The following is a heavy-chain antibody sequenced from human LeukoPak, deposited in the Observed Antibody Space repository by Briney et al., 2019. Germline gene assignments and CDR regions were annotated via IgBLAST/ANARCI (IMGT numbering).Heavy chain of an antibody. V-gene: IGHV3-21*01. CDR1: GFTFSSYS. J-gene: IGHJ4*02. CDR3: VRGATNYYDSSGYYYYFDY. D-gene: IGHD3-22*01. CDR2: ITYI. Sequence: GGSLRLSCAASGFTFSSYSMNWVRQAPGKGLEWVSSITYIYYADSAKGRFTISRDNAKNSLYLQMNSLRAEDTAVYYCVRGATNYYDSSGYYYYFDYWGQGTLVTVSS.